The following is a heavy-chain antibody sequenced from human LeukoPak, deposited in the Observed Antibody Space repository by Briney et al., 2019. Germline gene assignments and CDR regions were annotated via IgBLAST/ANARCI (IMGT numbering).Heavy chain of an antibody. D-gene: IGHD6-6*01. Sequence: SETLSLTCTVSGGSISSYYWSWIRQPPGRGLEWIWYIHTSGSTNYNPSLKSRVTISVDTSKNQFSLKLSHVTAAATAVYYCARHFYSSSSTWFDPWGQGTLVTVSS. CDR2: IHTSGST. CDR3: ARHFYSSSSTWFDP. J-gene: IGHJ5*02. CDR1: GGSISSYY. V-gene: IGHV4-4*09.